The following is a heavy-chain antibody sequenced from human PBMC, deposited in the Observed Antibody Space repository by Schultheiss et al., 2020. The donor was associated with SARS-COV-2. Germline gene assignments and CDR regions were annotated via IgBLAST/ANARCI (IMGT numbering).Heavy chain of an antibody. D-gene: IGHD3-22*01. CDR3: ARLTYYYDSSGYYYDYYFDY. CDR1: GGSISSGGYY. Sequence: SETLSLTCTVSGGSISSGGYYWSWIRQHPGKGLEWIGYIYYSGSTNYNPSLKSRVTISVDTSKNQFSLKLSSVTAADTAVYYCARLTYYYDSSGYYYDYYFDYWGQGTLVTVSS. V-gene: IGHV4-61*08. J-gene: IGHJ4*02. CDR2: IYYSGST.